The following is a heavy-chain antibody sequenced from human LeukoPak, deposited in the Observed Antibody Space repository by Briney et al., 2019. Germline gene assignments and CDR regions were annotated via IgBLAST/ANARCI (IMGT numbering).Heavy chain of an antibody. V-gene: IGHV3-23*01. CDR1: GFTFSNYA. Sequence: GGSLRLSCAASGFTFSNYAMTWVRQAPGKGLEWVSGINSGGGTTYYADSVKGRFTISRDNSKNTLYLQPNSLRAEDTAIFYCAKVAIVGAIEAAYFDYWGQGTQVSVSS. J-gene: IGHJ4*02. CDR3: AKVAIVGAIEAAYFDY. CDR2: INSGGGTT. D-gene: IGHD1-26*01.